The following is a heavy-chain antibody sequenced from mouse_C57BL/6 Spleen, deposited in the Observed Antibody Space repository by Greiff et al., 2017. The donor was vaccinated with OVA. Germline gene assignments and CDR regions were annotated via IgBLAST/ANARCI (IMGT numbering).Heavy chain of an antibody. CDR3: ARSFDDDVGFDY. Sequence: VQLQQSGPELVKPGASVKISCKASGYAFSSSWMNWVKQRPGKGLEWIGRIYPGDGDTNYNGKFKGKATLTADKSSSTAYMQLSSLTSEDAAVYFCARSFDDDVGFDYWGQGTTLTVSS. D-gene: IGHD2-4*01. V-gene: IGHV1-82*01. CDR2: IYPGDGDT. CDR1: GYAFSSSW. J-gene: IGHJ2*01.